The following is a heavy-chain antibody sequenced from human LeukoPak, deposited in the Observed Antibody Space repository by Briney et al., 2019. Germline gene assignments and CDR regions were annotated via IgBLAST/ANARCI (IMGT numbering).Heavy chain of an antibody. CDR2: IKQDGSEK. CDR1: GFTFSSYW. CDR3: AREYYYDSSGYPRDNNWFDP. Sequence: PGGSLRLSCAASGFTFSSYWMSWVRQAPGKGLEWVANIKQDGSEKYYVDSVKGRFTISRDNAKNSLYLQMNSLRAEDTAVYYCAREYYYDSSGYPRDNNWFDPWGQGTLVTVSS. V-gene: IGHV3-7*01. D-gene: IGHD3-22*01. J-gene: IGHJ5*02.